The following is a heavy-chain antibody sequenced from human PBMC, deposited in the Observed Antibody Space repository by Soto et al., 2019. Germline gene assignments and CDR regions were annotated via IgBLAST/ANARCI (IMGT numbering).Heavy chain of an antibody. Sequence: ASVKVSCKASGYTFTSYAMHWVRQAPGQRLEWMGWINAGNGNTKQSQKFQGRVAFTRDTSAGTVYMQLSSLTSEDTAVYYCARDDSGFSGSHYIDYFNYWGQGALVTVSS. D-gene: IGHD1-26*01. V-gene: IGHV1-3*01. CDR1: GYTFTSYA. CDR3: ARDDSGFSGSHYIDYFNY. J-gene: IGHJ4*02. CDR2: INAGNGNT.